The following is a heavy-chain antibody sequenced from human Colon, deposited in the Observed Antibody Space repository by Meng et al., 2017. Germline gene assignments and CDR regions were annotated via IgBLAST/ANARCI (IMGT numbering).Heavy chain of an antibody. D-gene: IGHD3-9*01. J-gene: IGHJ3*02. Sequence: QVQLVQSGAEVKKPGASVRVSCKASGDTFKDYYMHWVRQAPGQGLEWMGWIDSNSGGTSYAQKFQGRVTLTRDTSISTGYMELTSLRSDDTAVYYCARELFTGYYNRDAFDIRGQGTMVTVSS. CDR2: IDSNSGGT. CDR1: GDTFKDYY. V-gene: IGHV1-2*02. CDR3: ARELFTGYYNRDAFDI.